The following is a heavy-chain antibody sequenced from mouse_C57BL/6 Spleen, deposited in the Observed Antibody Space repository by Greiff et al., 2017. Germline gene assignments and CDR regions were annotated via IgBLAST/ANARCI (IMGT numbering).Heavy chain of an antibody. CDR3: AREGDYYGSSYVDYFDY. V-gene: IGHV3-6*01. CDR1: GYSITSGYY. D-gene: IGHD1-1*01. Sequence: EVKVEESGPGLVKPSQSLSLTCSVTGYSITSGYYWNWIRQFPGNKLEWMGYISYDGSNNYNPSLKNRISITRDTSKNQFFLKLNSVTTEDTATYYCAREGDYYGSSYVDYFDYWGQGTTLTVSS. CDR2: ISYDGSN. J-gene: IGHJ2*01.